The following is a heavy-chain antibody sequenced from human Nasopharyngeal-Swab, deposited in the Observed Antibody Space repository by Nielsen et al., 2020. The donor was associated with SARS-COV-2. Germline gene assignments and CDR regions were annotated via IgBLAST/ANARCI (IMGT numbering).Heavy chain of an antibody. Sequence: VRQMPGTGLEWMGWINPNSGGTNYAQKFQGRVTMTRDTSISTAYMELSRLRSDDTAVYYCARDQYSGYDSSYYYYGMDVWGQGTTVTVSS. CDR2: INPNSGGT. V-gene: IGHV1-2*02. CDR3: ARDQYSGYDSSYYYYGMDV. J-gene: IGHJ6*02. D-gene: IGHD5-12*01.